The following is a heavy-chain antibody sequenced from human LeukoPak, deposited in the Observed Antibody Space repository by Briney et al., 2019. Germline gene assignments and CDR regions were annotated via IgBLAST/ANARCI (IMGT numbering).Heavy chain of an antibody. CDR1: GYTFTSYD. D-gene: IGHD2-2*02. CDR2: MNPNSGNT. CDR3: ARGGKHCSSTSCYTFDY. V-gene: IGHV1-8*01. J-gene: IGHJ4*02. Sequence: GASVKVSCKASGYTFTSYDINWVRQATGQGLEWMGWMNPNSGNTGYAQRFQGRVTMTRNTSISTAYMEPSSLRSEDTAVYYCARGGKHCSSTSCYTFDYWGQGTLVTVSS.